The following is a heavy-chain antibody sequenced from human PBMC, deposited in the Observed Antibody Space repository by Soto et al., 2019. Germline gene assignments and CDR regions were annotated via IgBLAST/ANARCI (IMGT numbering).Heavy chain of an antibody. D-gene: IGHD1-26*01. CDR2: IFSSGST. CDR1: GDSINTYT. V-gene: IGHV4-59*01. Sequence: QVQLQESGPGLVKPSETLSLTCTVSGDSINTYTWTWIRQPPGKGLEWIGYIFSSGSTNYNPSLQSRLTMSVDTSNNLFSLKLNSVTAADTAVYYCARGDQELDYWGQGTLVTVSS. J-gene: IGHJ4*02. CDR3: ARGDQELDY.